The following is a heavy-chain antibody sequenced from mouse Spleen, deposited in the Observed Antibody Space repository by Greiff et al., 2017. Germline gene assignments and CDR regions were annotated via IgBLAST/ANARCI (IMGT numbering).Heavy chain of an antibody. Sequence: VQLKESGPELVKPGASVKISCKASGYSFTDYNMNWVKQSNGKSLEWIGVINPNYGTTSYNQKFKGKATLTVDQSSSTAYMQLNSLTSEDSAVFYCARSSMITGGNYFDYWGQGTTLTVSS. CDR3: ARSSMITGGNYFDY. CDR1: GYSFTDYN. CDR2: INPNYGTT. V-gene: IGHV1-39*01. J-gene: IGHJ2*01. D-gene: IGHD2-4*01.